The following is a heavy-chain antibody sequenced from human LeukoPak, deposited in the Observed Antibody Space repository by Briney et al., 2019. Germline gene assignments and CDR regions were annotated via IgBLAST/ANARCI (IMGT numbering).Heavy chain of an antibody. CDR2: IYYSGST. CDR1: GGSISSYY. V-gene: IGHV4-59*12. CDR3: ARDLKYYDILTGYSY. D-gene: IGHD3-9*01. Sequence: MSSETLSLTCTVSGGSISSYYWSWIRRPPGKGLEWIGYIYYSGSTNYNPSLKSRVTISVDTSKNQFSLKLGSVTAADTAMYYCARDLKYYDILTGYSYWGQGTLVTVSS. J-gene: IGHJ4*02.